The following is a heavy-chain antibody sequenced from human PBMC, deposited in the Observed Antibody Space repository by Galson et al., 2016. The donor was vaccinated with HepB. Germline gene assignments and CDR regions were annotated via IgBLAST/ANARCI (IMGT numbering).Heavy chain of an antibody. CDR1: GFLFRSYG. CDR2: IWFDGNTK. CDR3: AKGLKAPGYHYYMDV. V-gene: IGHV3-33*06. D-gene: IGHD6-19*01. Sequence: SLRLSCAGSGFLFRSYGMHWVRQAPGKGLEWVAVIWFDGNTKNYADSVKGRFTISRDNSKNMLYLQINSLRTEDTAVYYCAKGLKAPGYHYYMDVWGKGATVIVPS. J-gene: IGHJ6*03.